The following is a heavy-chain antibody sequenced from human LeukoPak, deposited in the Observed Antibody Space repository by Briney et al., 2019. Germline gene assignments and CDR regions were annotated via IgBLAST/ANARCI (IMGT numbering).Heavy chain of an antibody. CDR1: GYKLNSYG. D-gene: IGHD3-9*01. V-gene: IGHV1-18*01. Sequence: ASVKVSCKASGYKLNSYGISWVRQAPGQGLQWMGWIGPFNDHTNYAQNFQGRVTMTTDTSTSTAYMELKSLTSHDTAIYYCARAIGYDRLTAFDPWGQGTLVTVSS. CDR2: IGPFNDHT. J-gene: IGHJ5*02. CDR3: ARAIGYDRLTAFDP.